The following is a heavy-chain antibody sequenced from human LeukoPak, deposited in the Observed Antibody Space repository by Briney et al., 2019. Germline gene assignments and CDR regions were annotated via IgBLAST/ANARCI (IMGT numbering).Heavy chain of an antibody. CDR3: ARCNDYGGNRLRFVFFY. CDR2: IYYSGST. CDR1: GGSISSSSYY. V-gene: IGHV4-39*01. J-gene: IGHJ4*02. D-gene: IGHD4-23*01. Sequence: PSETLSLTCTVSGGSISSSSYYWGWIRQPPGKGLEWIGSIYYSGSTYYNPSLKSRVTISVDTSKNQFSLKLSSVTAADTAVYYCARCNDYGGNRLRFVFFYWGQGTLVTVSS.